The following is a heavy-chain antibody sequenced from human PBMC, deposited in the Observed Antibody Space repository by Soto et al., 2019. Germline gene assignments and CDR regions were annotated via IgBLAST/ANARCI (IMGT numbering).Heavy chain of an antibody. CDR1: GFTFSSYG. V-gene: IGHV3-30*18. D-gene: IGHD2-21*02. CDR3: AKIGRAYCGGDCYYYFDY. CDR2: ISYDGSNK. Sequence: PGESLKISCAASGFTFSSYGMHCVRQAPGKGLEWVAVISYDGSNKYYADSVKGRFTISRDNSKNTLYLQMNSLRAEDTAVYYCAKIGRAYCGGDCYYYFDYWGQGTLVTVSS. J-gene: IGHJ4*02.